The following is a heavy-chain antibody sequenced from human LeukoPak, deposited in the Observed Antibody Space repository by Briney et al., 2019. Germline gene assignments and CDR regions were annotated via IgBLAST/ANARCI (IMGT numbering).Heavy chain of an antibody. V-gene: IGHV4-34*01. J-gene: IGHJ6*02. CDR1: GGSFSGYY. D-gene: IGHD3-16*02. CDR2: INHSGST. CDR3: ARGIMITFGGVIVLRYGMDV. Sequence: PSETLSLTCAVYGGSFSGYYWSWIRQPPGKGLEWIGEINHSGSTNYNPCLKSRVTISVDTSKNQFSMKLRSVTAAETAVYYCARGIMITFGGVIVLRYGMDVWGQGTTVTVSS.